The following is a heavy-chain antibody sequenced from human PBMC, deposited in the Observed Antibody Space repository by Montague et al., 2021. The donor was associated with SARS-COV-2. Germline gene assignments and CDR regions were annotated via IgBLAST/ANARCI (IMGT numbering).Heavy chain of an antibody. V-gene: IGHV4-39*07. CDR1: GASISTGSYY. Sequence: SETLSLTCTVSGASISTGSYYWSWIRQPPGKGLEWIGRVYYSGNTYYNPSLKSRVTISVDTSKNQFSLKLSSVTAADTAVYYCARDGALRFEILIVDRHYYYGMDVWGQGTTVTVSS. D-gene: IGHD3-9*01. CDR2: VYYSGNT. CDR3: ARDGALRFEILIVDRHYYYGMDV. J-gene: IGHJ6*02.